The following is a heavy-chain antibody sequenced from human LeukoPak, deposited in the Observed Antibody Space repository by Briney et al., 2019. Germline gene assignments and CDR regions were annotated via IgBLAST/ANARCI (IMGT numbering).Heavy chain of an antibody. CDR1: GFTFSFYG. V-gene: IGHV3-30*18. Sequence: GGSLRLSCAGSGFTFSFYGTHWVRRAPGKGLEWVAVISHDGSKKYYADSVKGRFTISRDNSKNTLSLQMNSLRAEDTAVYYCAKDKLATTTNGVDVWGQGTTIIVSS. D-gene: IGHD5-24*01. CDR3: AKDKLATTTNGVDV. CDR2: ISHDGSKK. J-gene: IGHJ6*02.